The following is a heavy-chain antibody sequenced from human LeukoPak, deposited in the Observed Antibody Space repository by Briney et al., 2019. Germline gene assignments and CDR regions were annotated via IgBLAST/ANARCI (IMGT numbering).Heavy chain of an antibody. CDR1: GFTFSSYA. CDR2: ISASSYST. V-gene: IGHV3-23*01. J-gene: IGHJ4*02. D-gene: IGHD3-16*01. CDR3: AREGEFWFDY. Sequence: PGGSLRLSCAASGFTFSSYAMTWVRQAPGKGLEYVSTISASSYSTYYADSVRGRFTISRDNTKNTLYLQINSLRAEDTAVYYCAREGEFWFDYWGQGTLVTVSS.